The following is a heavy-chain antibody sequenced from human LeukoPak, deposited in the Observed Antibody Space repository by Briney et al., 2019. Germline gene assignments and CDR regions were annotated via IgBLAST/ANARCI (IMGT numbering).Heavy chain of an antibody. V-gene: IGHV3-48*01. D-gene: IGHD3-3*01. CDR1: GFSFSSYS. CDR3: ARGGTSDYDFWSGQNGYYFDY. Sequence: PGGSLRLSCAASGFSFSSYSMNWVRQAPGKGLEWVSYISSSSSTIYYADSVKGRFTISRDNAKNSLYLQMNSLRAEDTAVYYCARGGTSDYDFWSGQNGYYFDYWGQGTLVTVSS. CDR2: ISSSSSTI. J-gene: IGHJ4*02.